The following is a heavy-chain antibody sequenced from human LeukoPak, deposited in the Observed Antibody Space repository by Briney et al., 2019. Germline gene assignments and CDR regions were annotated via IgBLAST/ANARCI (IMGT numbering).Heavy chain of an antibody. CDR3: AHYDFSSGAAWFDP. J-gene: IGHJ5*02. V-gene: IGHV4-38-2*02. D-gene: IGHD6-19*01. CDR1: SYSLSSGYY. CDR2: IYHSGST. Sequence: SETLSLTCTVSSYSLSSGYYWGWVRQPPGKGLEWIGTIYHSGSTYYNPSLKSRVTISVDTSKNQFSLKLSSVTAADTAVYHCAHYDFSSGAAWFDPWGQGTLVTVSS.